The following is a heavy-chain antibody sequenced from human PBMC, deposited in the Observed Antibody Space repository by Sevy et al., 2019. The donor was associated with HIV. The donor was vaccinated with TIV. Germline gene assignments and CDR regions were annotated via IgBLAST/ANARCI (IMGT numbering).Heavy chain of an antibody. CDR3: ARGGDFNDRSAKRDFDY. D-gene: IGHD3-22*01. J-gene: IGHJ4*02. CDR1: GFTFSNYG. V-gene: IGHV3-33*01. CDR2: IWNDGSNK. Sequence: GGSLRLSCAASGFTFSNYGMHWARQAPGKGLEWVAVIWNDGSNKYYADSVKGRFTISRDNSKNTLYLQMNSLRVEDTAVYFCARGGDFNDRSAKRDFDYWGQGTLVTVSS.